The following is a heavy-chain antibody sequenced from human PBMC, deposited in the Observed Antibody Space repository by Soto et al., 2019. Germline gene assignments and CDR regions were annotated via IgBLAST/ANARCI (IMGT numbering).Heavy chain of an antibody. CDR3: ASYRGYYGSGSYYNVFDY. J-gene: IGHJ4*02. D-gene: IGHD3-10*01. CDR1: GGSIISYY. CDR2: IYYSGST. V-gene: IGHV4-59*01. Sequence: LEILSLTCTVSGGSIISYYWSWIRQPPGKGLEWIGYIYYSGSTNYNPSLKSRVTISVDTSKNQFSLKLSSVTAADTAVYYCASYRGYYGSGSYYNVFDYWGQGTLVTVSS.